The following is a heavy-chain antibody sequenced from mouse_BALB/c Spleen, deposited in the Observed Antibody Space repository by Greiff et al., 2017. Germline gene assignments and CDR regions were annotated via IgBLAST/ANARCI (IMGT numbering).Heavy chain of an antibody. V-gene: IGHV1-77*01. CDR1: GYTFTDYY. CDR3: ARFTTARGDAMDY. D-gene: IGHD1-2*01. CDR2: IYPGSGNT. Sequence: QVQLQQSGAELARPGASVKLSCKASGYTFTDYYINWVKQRTGQGLEWIGEIYPGSGNTYYNEKFKGKATLTADKSSSTAYMQLSSLTSEDSAVYFCARFTTARGDAMDYWGQGTSVTVSS. J-gene: IGHJ4*01.